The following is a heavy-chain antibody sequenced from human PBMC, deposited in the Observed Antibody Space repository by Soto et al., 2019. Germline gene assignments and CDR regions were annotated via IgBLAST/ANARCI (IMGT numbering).Heavy chain of an antibody. CDR2: IYPDDSDT. V-gene: IGHV5-51*01. CDR3: ARPHERLDYFDY. D-gene: IGHD6-19*01. J-gene: IGHJ4*02. CDR1: GFNFPTFW. Sequence: PGESLKISCKHSGFNFPTFWIAWVRQMPGKGLEWMGTIYPDDSDTRYSPSFQGQVTISADKSISTAYLQWSSLKASDTAMYYCARPHERLDYFDYWGQGTLVTVSS.